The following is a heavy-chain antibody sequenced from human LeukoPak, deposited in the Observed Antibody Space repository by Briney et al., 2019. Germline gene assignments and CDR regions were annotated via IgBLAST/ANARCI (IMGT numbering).Heavy chain of an antibody. CDR1: GYTFTSHG. V-gene: IGHV1-18*01. Sequence: ASVKVSCKTYGYTFTSHGISWVRQAPGQGLEWMGWISAYNGNTNYAQKPQGRVTMTTDTSTSTAYMELRSLRSDDTAVYYCARDTPLEYYYDSSGYYRKFDYWGQGTLVTVSS. CDR2: ISAYNGNT. D-gene: IGHD3-22*01. J-gene: IGHJ4*02. CDR3: ARDTPLEYYYDSSGYYRKFDY.